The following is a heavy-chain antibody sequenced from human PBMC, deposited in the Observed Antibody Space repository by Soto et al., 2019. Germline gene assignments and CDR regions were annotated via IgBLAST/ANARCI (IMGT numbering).Heavy chain of an antibody. Sequence: QVELVESGGGVVQPGRSLRLSCAASGFPFSSYGMHWVRQAPGKGLEWVAVISYDGSNQYYADSVKRRFTISRDNSKNTLYLEVNSLRPEDTAVYFCAKSRMGSSWYEGDSWGQGTLVTVSS. CDR2: ISYDGSNQ. D-gene: IGHD6-13*01. J-gene: IGHJ4*02. CDR1: GFPFSSYG. V-gene: IGHV3-30*18. CDR3: AKSRMGSSWYEGDS.